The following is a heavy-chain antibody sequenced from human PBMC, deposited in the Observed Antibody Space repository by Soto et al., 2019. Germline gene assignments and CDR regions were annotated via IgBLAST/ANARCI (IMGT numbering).Heavy chain of an antibody. Sequence: PSETLSLSFTVSGGSISSGDYYGSCIRQHPGKGLEWIWYIYYSGSTHYNPSLKIRFTISIDTSKNQFSLKLSSVTAADTAVYYCARTYSSGWYGSRYLDYWAQGTLVTVSS. CDR3: ARTYSSGWYGSRYLDY. J-gene: IGHJ4*02. CDR2: IYYSGST. D-gene: IGHD6-19*01. V-gene: IGHV4-31*03. CDR1: GGSISSGDYY.